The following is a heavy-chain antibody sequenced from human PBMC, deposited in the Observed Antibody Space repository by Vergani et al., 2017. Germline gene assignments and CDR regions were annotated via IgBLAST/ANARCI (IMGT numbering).Heavy chain of an antibody. CDR3: ARLSYDTTPYLQGGYDC. J-gene: IGHJ4*02. V-gene: IGHV3-23*04. Sequence: VQLVESGGGVVQPGGSLRLSCAASGFTFTNYGMHWVRQAPGKGLEWVSAISARYPSTYYADSVKGRFTISRDNSKNMLYLQMNSLRAEDTAVYYCARLSYDTTPYLQGGYDCWGQGTLVSVSS. CDR2: ISARYPST. CDR1: GFTFTNYG. D-gene: IGHD3-22*01.